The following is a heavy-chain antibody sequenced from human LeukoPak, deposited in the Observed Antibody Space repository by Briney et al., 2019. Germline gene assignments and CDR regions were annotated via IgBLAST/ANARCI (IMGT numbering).Heavy chain of an antibody. CDR3: AKDPVTYYYGSGSYYY. CDR1: GFTVSSNY. CDR2: ISGSGGST. Sequence: PGGSLRLSCAASGFTVSSNYMSWVRQAPGKGLEWVSAISGSGGSTYYADSVKGRFTISRDNSKNTLYLQMNSLRAEDTAVYYCAKDPVTYYYGSGSYYYWGQGTLVTVSS. D-gene: IGHD3-10*01. V-gene: IGHV3-23*01. J-gene: IGHJ4*02.